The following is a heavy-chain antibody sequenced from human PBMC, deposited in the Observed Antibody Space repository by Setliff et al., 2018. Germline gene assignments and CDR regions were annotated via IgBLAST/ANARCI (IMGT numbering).Heavy chain of an antibody. Sequence: PGGSLRLSCIASGFTFSSYSMNWVRQAPGKGLEWVSSISGGGRYTYSADSVRGRFTISRDNAKNTVYLQMNSLRAEDTAVYYCVRARTTNYDFWSGLNALDIRDQGTMVTVSS. V-gene: IGHV3-21*04. D-gene: IGHD3-3*01. J-gene: IGHJ3*02. CDR1: GFTFSSYS. CDR3: VRARTTNYDFWSGLNALDI. CDR2: ISGGGRYT.